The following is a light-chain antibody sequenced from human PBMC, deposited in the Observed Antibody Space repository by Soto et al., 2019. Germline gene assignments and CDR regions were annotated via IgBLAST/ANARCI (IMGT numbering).Light chain of an antibody. CDR3: QQYGSSGT. CDR1: QGSSSS. CDR2: GAS. J-gene: IGKJ1*01. Sequence: EIIMTQSPANLSVSPGEGATLSCRASQGSSSSLAWYQQKPGQAPRLLIYGASNRATGIPDRFSGSGSGTDFTLTISRLEPEDFAVYYCQQYGSSGTFGQGTKVDIK. V-gene: IGKV3-20*01.